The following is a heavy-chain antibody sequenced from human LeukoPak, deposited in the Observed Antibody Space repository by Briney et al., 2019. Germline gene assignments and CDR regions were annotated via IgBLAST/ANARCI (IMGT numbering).Heavy chain of an antibody. CDR2: ISYDGSNK. J-gene: IGHJ6*02. D-gene: IGHD3-10*01. V-gene: IGHV3-30*18. CDR3: AKGDPKAGAYGMDV. CDR1: GFTFSSYG. Sequence: PGGSLRLSCAASGFTFSSYGMHWVRQAPGKGLEWVAVISYDGSNKYYADSVKGRFTISRDNSKNTLYLQMNSLRAEDTAVYYCAKGDPKAGAYGMDVWGQGTTVTVSS.